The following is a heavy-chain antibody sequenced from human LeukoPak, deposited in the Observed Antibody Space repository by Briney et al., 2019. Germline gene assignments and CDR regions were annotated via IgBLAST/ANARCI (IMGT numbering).Heavy chain of an antibody. CDR2: IYYSGST. CDR3: ARTTGYGGGIDWFDP. J-gene: IGHJ5*02. CDR1: GGSISSGDYY. Sequence: SETLSLTCTVSGGSISSGDYYWSWIRQPPGKGLEWIGYIYYSGSTYYNPSLKSRVTISVDRSKNQFSLKLSSVTAADTAVYYCARTTGYGGGIDWFDPWGQGTLVTVSS. V-gene: IGHV4-30-4*01. D-gene: IGHD5-12*01.